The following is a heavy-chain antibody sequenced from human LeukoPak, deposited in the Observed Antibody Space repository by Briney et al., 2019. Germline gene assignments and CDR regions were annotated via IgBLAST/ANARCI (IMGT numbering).Heavy chain of an antibody. CDR3: AGGGGGNDY. D-gene: IGHD3-16*01. V-gene: IGHV3-74*01. CDR1: GFTFSNYW. CDR2: IHSDGSTI. Sequence: GGSLRLSCAASGFTFSNYWMHWVRHVPGKGLVWVSLIHSDGSTIIYADSVKGRFTISRDNAKKTLYLQMDSLRVDDMAVYYCAGGGGGNDYWGQGTLVTVSS. J-gene: IGHJ4*02.